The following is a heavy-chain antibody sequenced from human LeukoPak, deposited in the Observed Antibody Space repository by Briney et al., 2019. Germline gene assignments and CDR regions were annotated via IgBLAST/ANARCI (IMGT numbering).Heavy chain of an antibody. CDR3: ARDDYGGQFDY. CDR2: ISGNGGST. J-gene: IGHJ4*02. CDR1: GFTFNSYA. D-gene: IGHD4-23*01. V-gene: IGHV3-20*04. Sequence: GGSLRLSCAATGFTFNSYAMSWVRQAPGKGLEWVSSISGNGGSTGYADSVKGRFTISRDNAKNSLYLQMNSLRAEDTALYYCARDDYGGQFDYWGQGTLVTVSS.